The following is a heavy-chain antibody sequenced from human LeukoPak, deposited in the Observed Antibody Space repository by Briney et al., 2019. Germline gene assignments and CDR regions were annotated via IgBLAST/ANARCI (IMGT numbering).Heavy chain of an antibody. Sequence: GGSLRLSCVASGFTFSRHSMNWVRQAPGEGLEWVSYISSSSSIIHYADSVKGRFTISREDAKNSLFLQMNSLRAEDTAVYYCARVPREGHDNWFDPWGQGTLVTVSS. CDR2: ISSSSSII. J-gene: IGHJ5*02. D-gene: IGHD1-26*01. CDR1: GFTFSRHS. CDR3: ARVPREGHDNWFDP. V-gene: IGHV3-48*01.